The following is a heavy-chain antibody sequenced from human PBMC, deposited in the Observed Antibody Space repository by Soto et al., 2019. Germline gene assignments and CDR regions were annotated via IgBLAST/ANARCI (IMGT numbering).Heavy chain of an antibody. Sequence: QVQLQQWGAGLLKPSETLSLTCAVYGGSFSGYTWIWIRQPPGKGLEWIGEINHSGTTNHNPSLKSRVIISVDTSKKQFSLRLTSVTAADKAVYYCARGSDYTSSFDYWGQGTLVTVSS. CDR2: INHSGTT. J-gene: IGHJ4*02. V-gene: IGHV4-34*01. CDR1: GGSFSGYT. CDR3: ARGSDYTSSFDY. D-gene: IGHD3-16*01.